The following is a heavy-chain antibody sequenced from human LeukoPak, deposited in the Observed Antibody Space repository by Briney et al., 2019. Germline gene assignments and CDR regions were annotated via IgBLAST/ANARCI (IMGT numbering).Heavy chain of an antibody. V-gene: IGHV4-34*01. J-gene: IGHJ4*02. CDR2: INHSGST. CDR3: ARDQYYDSSGYYHPNYYFDY. Sequence: PSETLSLTCAVYGGSFSGYYWSWIRQPPGKGLEWIGEINHSGSTNYNPSLKSRVTMSVDTSKNQFSLKLSSVTAADTAVYYCARDQYYDSSGYYHPNYYFDYWGQGTLVTVSS. D-gene: IGHD3-22*01. CDR1: GGSFSGYY.